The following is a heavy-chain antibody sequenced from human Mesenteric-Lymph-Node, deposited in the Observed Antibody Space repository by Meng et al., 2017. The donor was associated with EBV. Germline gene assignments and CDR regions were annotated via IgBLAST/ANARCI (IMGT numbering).Heavy chain of an antibody. CDR1: SVHSRCDCH. D-gene: IGHD1-1*01. Sequence: LQELALEMRKPSWTLTCPCKVLCSVHSRCDCHGGWLRQPPGKGLEWIGTIYYSGNAYYNPSLMSRVTISVDTSKNQFSLKLSSVTAADTAVYYCARLRTTFSYYYGMDVWGQGTTVTVSS. CDR2: IYYSGNA. J-gene: IGHJ6*02. CDR3: ARLRTTFSYYYGMDV. V-gene: IGHV4-39*01.